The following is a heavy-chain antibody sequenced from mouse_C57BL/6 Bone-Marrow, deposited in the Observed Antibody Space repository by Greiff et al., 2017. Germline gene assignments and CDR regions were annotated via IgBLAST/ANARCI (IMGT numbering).Heavy chain of an antibody. CDR1: GYTFTSYG. CDR3: ARESIYYDYDGGGY. Sequence: QVQLQQSGAELARPGASVKLSCKASGYTFTSYGISWVKQRTGQGLEWIGEIYPRSGNTYYNEKFKGKATLTADKSSSTAYMELRSLTSEDSAVYFWARESIYYDYDGGGYWGQGTTLTVSS. V-gene: IGHV1-81*01. J-gene: IGHJ2*01. D-gene: IGHD2-4*01. CDR2: IYPRSGNT.